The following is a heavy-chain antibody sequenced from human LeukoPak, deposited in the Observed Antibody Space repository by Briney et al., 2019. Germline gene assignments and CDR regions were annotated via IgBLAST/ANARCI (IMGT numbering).Heavy chain of an antibody. CDR3: ASSDYYDSSGYYADAFDI. Sequence: GGSLRLSCAASGFTFSSHSMNWVRQAPGKGLEWVSSISSSSSYIYYADSVKGRFTISRDNAKNSLYLQMNSLRAEDTAVYYCASSDYYDSSGYYADAFDIWGQGTMVTVSS. CDR1: GFTFSSHS. CDR2: ISSSSSYI. J-gene: IGHJ3*02. V-gene: IGHV3-21*01. D-gene: IGHD3-22*01.